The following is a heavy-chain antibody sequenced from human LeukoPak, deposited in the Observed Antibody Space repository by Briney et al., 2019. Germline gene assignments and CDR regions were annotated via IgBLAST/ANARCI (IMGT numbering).Heavy chain of an antibody. J-gene: IGHJ6*02. V-gene: IGHV4-30-4*01. CDR2: IYYSGST. D-gene: IGHD6-19*01. Sequence: SETLSLTCTVSGGSISSGDYYWSWIRQPPGKGLEWIGYIYYSGSTYYNPSLKSRVTISVDKSKNQFSLKLSSVTAADTAVYYCARAVAGMAGFGYYYYYGMDVWGQGTTVTVSS. CDR3: ARAVAGMAGFGYYYYYGMDV. CDR1: GGSISSGDYY.